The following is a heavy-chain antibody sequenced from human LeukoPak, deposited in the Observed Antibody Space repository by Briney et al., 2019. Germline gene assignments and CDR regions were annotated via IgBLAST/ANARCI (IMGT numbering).Heavy chain of an antibody. D-gene: IGHD3-10*01. J-gene: IGHJ4*02. V-gene: IGHV4-34*01. CDR3: ARGLGGSGSYYRTAGDY. CDR1: GGSFSGYY. Sequence: SETLSLTCAVYGGSFSGYYWSWIRQPPGKGLEWMGEINHNGGTNYNPSLKSRVTVSVDPSKNQFSLRLSSVTAADTAVYYCARGLGGSGSYYRTAGDYWGRGTLVSVSS. CDR2: INHNGGT.